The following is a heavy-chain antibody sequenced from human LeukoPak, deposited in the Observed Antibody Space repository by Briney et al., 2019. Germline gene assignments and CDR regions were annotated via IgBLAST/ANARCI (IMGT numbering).Heavy chain of an antibody. CDR2: IYHSGST. CDR3: ASLVGATH. CDR1: GFTFSSYSM. D-gene: IGHD1-26*01. J-gene: IGHJ4*02. Sequence: PGGSLRLSCAASGFTFSSYSMNWVRQPPGKGLEWIGEIYHSGSTNYNPSLKSRVTISVDKSKNQFSLKLSSVTAADTAVYYCASLVGATHWGQGTLVTVSS. V-gene: IGHV4-4*02.